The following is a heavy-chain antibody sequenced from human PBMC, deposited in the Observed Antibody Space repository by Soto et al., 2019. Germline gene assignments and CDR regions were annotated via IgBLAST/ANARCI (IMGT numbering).Heavy chain of an antibody. V-gene: IGHV6-1*01. Sequence: SQTLSLTCAISGDSVSSNSAAWNWIRQSPSRGLEWLGRTYYRSKWYNDYAVSVKSRITINPDTSKNQFSLQLNSVTPEDTAAYYCARFLHIAVAGNYYYYYGMDVWGQGTTVTVSS. D-gene: IGHD6-19*01. CDR1: GDSVSSNSAA. CDR2: TYYRSKWYN. J-gene: IGHJ6*02. CDR3: ARFLHIAVAGNYYYYYGMDV.